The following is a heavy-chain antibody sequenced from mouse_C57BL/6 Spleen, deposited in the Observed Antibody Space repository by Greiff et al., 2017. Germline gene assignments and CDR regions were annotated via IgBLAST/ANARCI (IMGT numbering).Heavy chain of an antibody. V-gene: IGHV1-26*01. CDR1: GYTFTDYY. D-gene: IGHD1-1*01. CDR3: AREITTVVPYFDY. CDR2: INPNNGGT. Sequence: VQLQQSGPELVKPGASVKISCKASGYTFTDYYMNWVKQSHGKSLEWIGDINPNNGGTSYNQKFKGKATLTVDKSSSTAYMELRSLTSEDSAVYYCAREITTVVPYFDYWGQGTTLTVSS. J-gene: IGHJ2*01.